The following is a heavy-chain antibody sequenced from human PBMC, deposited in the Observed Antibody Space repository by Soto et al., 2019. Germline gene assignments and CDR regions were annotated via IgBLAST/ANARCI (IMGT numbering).Heavy chain of an antibody. CDR3: VKASGYSSGWSGY. Sequence: PGGSLRPSCSASGFTFSSYAMHWVRQAPGKGLEYVSAISSNGGSTYYADSVKGRFTISRDNSKNTLYLQMSSLRAEDTAVYYCVKASGYSSGWSGYWGQGTLVTVSS. D-gene: IGHD6-19*01. V-gene: IGHV3-64D*06. J-gene: IGHJ4*02. CDR2: ISSNGGST. CDR1: GFTFSSYA.